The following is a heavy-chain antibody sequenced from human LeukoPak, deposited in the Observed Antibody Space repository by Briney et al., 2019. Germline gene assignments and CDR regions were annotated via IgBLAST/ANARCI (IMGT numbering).Heavy chain of an antibody. Sequence: GGSLRLSCAASGFTFSSYSMNWVRQAPGKGLEWVSSISSSSSYIYYADSVKGRFTISRDNAKNSLYLQMNSLRAEDTAVYYCARDLAVVVPAAISDYWGQGTLVTVPS. CDR1: GFTFSSYS. J-gene: IGHJ4*02. CDR3: ARDLAVVVPAAISDY. D-gene: IGHD2-2*01. V-gene: IGHV3-21*01. CDR2: ISSSSSYI.